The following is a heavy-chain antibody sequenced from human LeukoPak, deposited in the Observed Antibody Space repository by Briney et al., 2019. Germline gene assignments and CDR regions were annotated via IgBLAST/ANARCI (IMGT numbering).Heavy chain of an antibody. CDR3: ATDKDYSNYFDY. CDR2: IYSGGST. D-gene: IGHD4-11*01. J-gene: IGHJ4*02. CDR1: GFTVSSNY. V-gene: IGHV3-53*01. Sequence: PGGSLRLSCAASGFTVSSNYMSWVRQAPGKGLEWVSVIYSGGSTYYADSVKGRFTISRDNSKNTLYLQMNSLRAEDTAVYYCATDKDYSNYFDYRGQGTLVTVSS.